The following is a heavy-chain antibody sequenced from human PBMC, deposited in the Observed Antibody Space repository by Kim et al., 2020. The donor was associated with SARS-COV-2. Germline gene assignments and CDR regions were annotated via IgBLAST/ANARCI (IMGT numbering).Heavy chain of an antibody. J-gene: IGHJ6*02. V-gene: IGHV4-34*01. CDR3: ARGSIAAAAFDYYYYGMDV. D-gene: IGHD6-13*01. CDR2: INHSGST. Sequence: EWIGEINHSGSTNYNPSLKSRVTISVDTSKNQFSLKLSSVTAADTAVYYCARGSIAAAAFDYYYYGMDVWGQGTTVTVSS.